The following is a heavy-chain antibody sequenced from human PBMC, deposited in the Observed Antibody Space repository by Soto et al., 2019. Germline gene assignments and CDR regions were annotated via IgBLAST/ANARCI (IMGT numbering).Heavy chain of an antibody. CDR3: ARHEDQCLVHGMAV. Sequence: GESLKISCQGSGDRFSKYWIACVRHVPGRGLEWIGRIDPGDSYINYGPSFQGHVIISADKPSGTAYLQWSSLEASDTAIYYCARHEDQCLVHGMAVWGQRTTVTFSS. V-gene: IGHV5-10-1*01. J-gene: IGHJ6*02. D-gene: IGHD6-19*01. CDR1: GDRFSKYW. CDR2: IDPGDSYI.